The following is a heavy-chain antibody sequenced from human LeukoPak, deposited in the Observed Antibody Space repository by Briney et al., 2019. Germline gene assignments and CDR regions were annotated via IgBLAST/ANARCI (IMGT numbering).Heavy chain of an antibody. J-gene: IGHJ6*04. CDR3: ARAEMSLRSLDV. D-gene: IGHD3-3*01. CDR2: INTDESST. Sequence: GGSLRLSCAASGFTFSSYWMHWVRQAPGKGLVGVSRINTDESSTSYADSVKGRFTISRDNAKNTLYLQMNILRADDTAVYYCARAEMSLRSLDVWGKGTTVTVSS. V-gene: IGHV3-74*01. CDR1: GFTFSSYW.